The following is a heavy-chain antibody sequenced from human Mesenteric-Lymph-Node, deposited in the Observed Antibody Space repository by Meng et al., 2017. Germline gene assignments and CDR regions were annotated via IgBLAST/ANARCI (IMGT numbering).Heavy chain of an antibody. CDR3: ARGAVIATTYYFEY. V-gene: IGHV1-69*01. CDR1: GGTFSSDA. D-gene: IGHD1-26*01. J-gene: IGHJ4*02. Sequence: QVQLVQSGAEVKKAGSSVKVSCKASGGTFSSDAMSWVRQAPGQGLEWMGGIIPIFGPTNYAQKFQGRLTITADESTSTAYMELSGLRSEDTALYYCARGAVIATTYYFEYWGQGSLVTVSS. CDR2: IIPIFGPT.